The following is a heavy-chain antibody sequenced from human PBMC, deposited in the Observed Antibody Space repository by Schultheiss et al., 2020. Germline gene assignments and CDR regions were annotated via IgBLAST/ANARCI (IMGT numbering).Heavy chain of an antibody. D-gene: IGHD3-9*01. V-gene: IGHV5-10-1*01. Sequence: GESLKISCKGSGYSFTSYWISWVRQMPGKGLEWMGRIDPSDSYTNYSPSFQGHVTISADKSISTAYLQWSSLKASDTAMYYCARGPYYDILTGYHPQYYYYGMDVWGQGTTV. CDR1: GYSFTSYW. J-gene: IGHJ6*02. CDR3: ARGPYYDILTGYHPQYYYYGMDV. CDR2: IDPSDSYT.